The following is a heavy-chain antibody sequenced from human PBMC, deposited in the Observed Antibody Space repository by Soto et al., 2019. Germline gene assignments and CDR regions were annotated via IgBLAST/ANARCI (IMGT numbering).Heavy chain of an antibody. J-gene: IGHJ4*02. Sequence: EVQVVESGGDLLEPGGSLRLSCETSGFMFSSAWMSWVRQVPGKGLEWVARIKSKKDGGARDSAAPVNGRFSISRDDSKSTVYLQMNSLRAEDTALYYCVEGWNDFWGQGTLVTVSS. V-gene: IGHV3-15*01. CDR3: VEGWNDF. D-gene: IGHD1-1*01. CDR2: IKSKKDGGAR. CDR1: GFMFSSAW.